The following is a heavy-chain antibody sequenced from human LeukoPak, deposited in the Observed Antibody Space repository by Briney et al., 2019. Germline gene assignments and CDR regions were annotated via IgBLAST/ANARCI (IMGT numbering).Heavy chain of an antibody. CDR2: INWNDGST. CDR1: GFTYDDYG. V-gene: IGHV3-20*04. Sequence: PGGSLRLSCAASGFTYDDYGMSWVRQAPGKGLEWVSGINWNDGSTGYADSVKGRFTISRDNAKNSLYLQMNSLRAEDTALYYCGWGWMNAFDIWGQGTMVTVSS. D-gene: IGHD3-16*01. J-gene: IGHJ3*02. CDR3: GWGWMNAFDI.